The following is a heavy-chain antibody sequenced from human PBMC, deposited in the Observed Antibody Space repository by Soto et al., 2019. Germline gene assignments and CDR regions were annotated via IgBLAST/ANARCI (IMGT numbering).Heavy chain of an antibody. CDR1: GFSLNTRDVG. CDR3: GHCRGGVASL. D-gene: IGHD3-16*01. CDR2: VYWDDDK. Sequence: QITLNESGPALVKPTQTLTLTCTFSGFSLNTRDVGVGWIRQPPGKALEWLGVVYWDDDKTYRPSLKSRLTITKDTPKNQVVLRTTKMDPVHTATYYCGHCRGGVASLWGQGTLVTVSS. J-gene: IGHJ4*02. V-gene: IGHV2-5*02.